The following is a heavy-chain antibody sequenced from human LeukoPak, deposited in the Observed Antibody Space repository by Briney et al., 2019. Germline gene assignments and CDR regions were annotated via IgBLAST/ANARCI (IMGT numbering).Heavy chain of an antibody. CDR2: INPSGGST. D-gene: IGHD5-12*01. V-gene: IGHV1-46*01. CDR1: GYTFTSYY. CDR3: ASNSGYDRVLWI. Sequence: ASVKVSCKASGYTFTSYYMHWVRQAPGQGLGWMGIINPSGGSTSYAQKFQGRVTMTRDTSTSTVYMELSSLRSEDTAVYYCASNSGYDRVLWIWGQGTMVTVSS. J-gene: IGHJ3*02.